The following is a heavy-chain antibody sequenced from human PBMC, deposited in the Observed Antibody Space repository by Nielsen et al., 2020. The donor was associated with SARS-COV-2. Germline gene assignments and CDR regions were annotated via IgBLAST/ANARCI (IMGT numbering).Heavy chain of an antibody. Sequence: GESLKISCVASGFSFNTYSMNWVRQAPGKGLEWVSYISGGSATIYYADSVKGRFTISRDNSRNTLYLQMNSLRVEDTAVYYCVKWVELDFGYYYYGMDVWGQGTTVTVSS. J-gene: IGHJ6*02. D-gene: IGHD1-26*01. CDR1: GFSFNTYS. CDR2: ISGGSATI. V-gene: IGHV3-48*01. CDR3: VKWVELDFGYYYYGMDV.